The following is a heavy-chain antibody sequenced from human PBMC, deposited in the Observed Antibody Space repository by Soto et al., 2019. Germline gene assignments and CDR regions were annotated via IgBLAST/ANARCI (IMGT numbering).Heavy chain of an antibody. CDR3: ARVDSVRFYERCPVGSAYYQFGMDV. V-gene: IGHV3-7*03. CDR2: IEGNGTER. CDR1: GFSVSDYW. D-gene: IGHD3-16*01. J-gene: IGHJ6*02. Sequence: EVKLVESGGDLVQPGGSLRLSCAAAGFSVSDYWMTWVRQAPGRGLEWVAKIEGNGTERYYADSVKGRITISRHNAKNAVFLQMNSLRAEDTAVYFCARVDSVRFYERCPVGSAYYQFGMDVWGQGTTVTVSS.